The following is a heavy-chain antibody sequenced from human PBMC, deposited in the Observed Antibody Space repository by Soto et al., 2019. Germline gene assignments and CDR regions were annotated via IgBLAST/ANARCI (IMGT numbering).Heavy chain of an antibody. CDR2: IYHSGST. V-gene: IGHV4-38-2*01. J-gene: IGHJ6*02. Sequence: SETLSLTCAVSGYSISSGYYWGWIRQPPGKGLEWIGSIYHSGSTYYNPSLKSRVTISVDTSKNQFSLKLSSVTAADTAVYYCARGSGGIVVVPAAYGMDVWGQGTTVTVSS. CDR1: GYSISSGYY. CDR3: ARGSGGIVVVPAAYGMDV. D-gene: IGHD2-2*01.